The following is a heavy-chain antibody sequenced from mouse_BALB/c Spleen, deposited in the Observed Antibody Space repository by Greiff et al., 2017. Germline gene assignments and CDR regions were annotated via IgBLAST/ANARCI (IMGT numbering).Heavy chain of an antibody. CDR3: VRYDADVSYFDY. CDR2: IWTGGGT. J-gene: IGHJ2*01. Sequence: QVQLKESGPGLVAPSQSLSITCTVSGFSLTSYDISWIRQPPGKGLEWLGVIWTGGGTNYNSAFMSRLSISKDNSKSQVFLKMNSLQTEDTSRYYGVRYDADVSYFDYWGQGTTLTGSA. CDR1: GFSLTSYD. D-gene: IGHD2-14*01. V-gene: IGHV2-9-2*01.